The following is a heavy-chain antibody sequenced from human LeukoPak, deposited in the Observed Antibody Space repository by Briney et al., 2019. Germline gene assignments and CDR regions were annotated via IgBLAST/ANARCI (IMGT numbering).Heavy chain of an antibody. J-gene: IGHJ4*02. CDR1: GGSISSYY. D-gene: IGHD5-12*01. Sequence: SETLSLTCTVSGGSISSYYWSWIRQPPGKGLEWIGYIYYSGSTNYNPSLKSRVTISVDTSKNQSSLKLSSVTAADTAVYYCARGSGYDGVYYFDYWGQGTLVTVSS. CDR3: ARGSGYDGVYYFDY. V-gene: IGHV4-59*01. CDR2: IYYSGST.